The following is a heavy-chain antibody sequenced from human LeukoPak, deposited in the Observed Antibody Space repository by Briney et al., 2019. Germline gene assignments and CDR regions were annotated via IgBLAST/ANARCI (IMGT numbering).Heavy chain of an antibody. Sequence: SVKVSCKASGGTFSSYAISWVRQAPGQGLEWMGRIIPILGIANYAQKFQGRVTITADKATSTAYMELSSLRSEDTAVYYCARDFDDGSGRPLQYWGQGTLVTVSS. CDR2: IIPILGIA. CDR1: GGTFSSYA. D-gene: IGHD3-10*01. J-gene: IGHJ4*02. CDR3: ARDFDDGSGRPLQY. V-gene: IGHV1-69*04.